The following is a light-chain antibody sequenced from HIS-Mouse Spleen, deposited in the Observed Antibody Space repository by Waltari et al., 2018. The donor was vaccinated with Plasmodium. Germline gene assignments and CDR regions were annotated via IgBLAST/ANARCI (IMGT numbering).Light chain of an antibody. CDR3: QQYNNWSFT. J-gene: IGKJ3*01. V-gene: IGKV3-15*01. CDR2: GAS. Sequence: EIVITQSPATLSVYPGDRSTLSCRASQSVSSNLAWYQQKPGQAPRLLIYGASTRATGIPARFSGSGSGTEFTRTISSLQSEDFAVYYCQQYNNWSFTFGPGTKVDIK. CDR1: QSVSSN.